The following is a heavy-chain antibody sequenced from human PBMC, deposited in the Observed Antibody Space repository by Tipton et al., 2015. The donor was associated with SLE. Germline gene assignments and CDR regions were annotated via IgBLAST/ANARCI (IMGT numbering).Heavy chain of an antibody. Sequence: SLRLSCAASGFTFSGYAMTWVRQAPGKGLEWVSSVSGSADRTSYADSVEGRFTLSRDNSKNTMYLQINSLRAEDTAVYYCARNPADSDWYFDLWGRGPLVTVSS. V-gene: IGHV3-23*01. CDR3: ARNPADSDWYFDL. CDR2: VSGSADRT. D-gene: IGHD2-21*01. J-gene: IGHJ2*01. CDR1: GFTFSGYA.